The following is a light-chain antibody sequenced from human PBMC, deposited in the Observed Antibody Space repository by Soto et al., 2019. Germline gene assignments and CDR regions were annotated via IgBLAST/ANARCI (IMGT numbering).Light chain of an antibody. CDR3: QQYNSWPT. J-gene: IGKJ4*01. CDR1: QSVGNN. Sequence: EIVMTQSPGTLSVSPGERVTLSCRASQSVGNNLAWHQQKPGQAPRLLIYGASTRATGFPARFSGSGSGTEFTLTISSLQSEDFAVYYCQQYNSWPTFGGGTKVEIK. CDR2: GAS. V-gene: IGKV3-15*01.